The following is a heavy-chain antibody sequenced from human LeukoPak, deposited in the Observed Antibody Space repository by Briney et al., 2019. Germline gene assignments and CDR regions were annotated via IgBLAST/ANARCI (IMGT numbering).Heavy chain of an antibody. J-gene: IGHJ4*02. Sequence: MASETLSLTCAVYGVSFSGYYWSWIRQPPGKGLEWIGEINHSGSTNYNPSLKSRVTISVDTSKNQFSLKLSSVTAADTAVYYCARAPRYTNSWYYFDYWGQGTLVSVSS. CDR2: INHSGST. CDR3: ARAPRYTNSWYYFDY. CDR1: GVSFSGYY. V-gene: IGHV4-34*01. D-gene: IGHD6-13*01.